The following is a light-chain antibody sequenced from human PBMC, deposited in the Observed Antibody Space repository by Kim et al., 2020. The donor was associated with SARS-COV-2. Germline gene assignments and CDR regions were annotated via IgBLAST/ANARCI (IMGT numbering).Light chain of an antibody. V-gene: IGLV1-44*01. CDR1: TSNIGTNA. CDR3: SAWDDSLNGVI. CDR2: SND. Sequence: QSVLTQPPSASGTPGQSVTISCSGSTSNIGTNAVNWYQQLPGTAPKLLIYSNDHRPSGVPDRFSGSKSGTSASLAISGLQSEDEADYYCSAWDDSLNGVIFGGGTQLTVL. J-gene: IGLJ2*01.